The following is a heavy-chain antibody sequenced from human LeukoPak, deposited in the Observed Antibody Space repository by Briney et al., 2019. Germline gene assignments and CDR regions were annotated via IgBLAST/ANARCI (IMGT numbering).Heavy chain of an antibody. CDR1: GYTLTELS. V-gene: IGHV1-24*01. CDR2: FDPEDGET. J-gene: IGHJ3*02. CDR3: ATDRGDYSAFDI. Sequence: GASVKVSCKVSGYTLTELSMHWVRQAPGKGLEWMGGFDPEDGETIYAQKFQGRATMTEDTSTDTAYMELSSLRSEDTAVYYCATDRGDYSAFDIWGQGTMVTVSS. D-gene: IGHD4-17*01.